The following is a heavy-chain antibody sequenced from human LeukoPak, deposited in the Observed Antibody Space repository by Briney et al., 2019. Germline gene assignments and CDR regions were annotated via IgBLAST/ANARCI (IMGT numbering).Heavy chain of an antibody. CDR3: ARDILAVAGRGGYYYYYGMDV. CDR1: GFTFSSYS. Sequence: GGSLRLSCAASGFTFSSYSMNWVRQAPGKGLEWVSSISSSSSYIYYADSVKGRFTISRDDAKNSLYLQMNSLRAEDTAVYYCARDILAVAGRGGYYYYYGMDVWGQGTTVTVSS. J-gene: IGHJ6*02. V-gene: IGHV3-21*01. CDR2: ISSSSSYI. D-gene: IGHD6-19*01.